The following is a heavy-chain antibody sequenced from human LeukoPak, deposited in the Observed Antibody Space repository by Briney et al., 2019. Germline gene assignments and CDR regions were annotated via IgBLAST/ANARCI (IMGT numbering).Heavy chain of an antibody. D-gene: IGHD3-10*01. J-gene: IGHJ4*02. CDR2: ISYDGSNK. Sequence: GGSLRLSCAASGFTFSSYGMTWVRQAPGKGLEWVAVISYDGSNKYYADSVKGRFTISRDNSKNTLYLQMNSLRAEDTAVYYCPKVWFGELLSPEDYWGQGTLVTVSS. CDR1: GFTFSSYG. CDR3: PKVWFGELLSPEDY. V-gene: IGHV3-30*18.